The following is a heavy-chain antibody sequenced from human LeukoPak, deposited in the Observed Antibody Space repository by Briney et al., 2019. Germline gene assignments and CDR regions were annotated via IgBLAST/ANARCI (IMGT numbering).Heavy chain of an antibody. J-gene: IGHJ4*02. CDR1: GFTVSSNY. CDR3: ARDFGYYDNSGYFDY. V-gene: IGHV3-53*01. D-gene: IGHD3-22*01. Sequence: GGSLRLSCAASGFTVSSNYMSWVRQAPGKGLEWVSVIYSGGSTYYADSVKGRFTISRDNSKNTLYLQMNSLRAEDTAVYYCARDFGYYDNSGYFDYWGQGTLVTVSS. CDR2: IYSGGST.